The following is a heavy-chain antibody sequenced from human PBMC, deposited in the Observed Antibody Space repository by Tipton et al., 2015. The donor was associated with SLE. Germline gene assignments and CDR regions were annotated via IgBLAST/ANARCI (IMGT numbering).Heavy chain of an antibody. D-gene: IGHD2/OR15-2a*01. CDR2: IYTSGAT. J-gene: IGHJ3*02. CDR1: GGSIISSTYY. CDR3: ARVWLNNAFDI. Sequence: TLSLTCTVSGGSIISSTYYWGWIRQPPGKGLEWIGRIYTSGATDDNPSLKSRVTMSVDMSKNQLFLKMTSVTAADSAVYFCARVWLNNAFDIWGQGTRVTVSS. V-gene: IGHV4-39*07.